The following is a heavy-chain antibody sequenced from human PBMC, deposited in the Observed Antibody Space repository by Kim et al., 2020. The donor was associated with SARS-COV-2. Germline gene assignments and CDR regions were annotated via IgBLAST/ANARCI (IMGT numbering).Heavy chain of an antibody. J-gene: IGHJ6*02. CDR3: ARGSAREFDWLHRSAYYGMGV. CDR1: GGTFSSDA. Sequence: SVKVSCKASGGTFSSDAISWVRQAPGQGLEWMGGIIPIFGTANYAQKFQGRVTITADASTSTAYMELSSLRSEDTAVYYCARGSAREFDWLHRSAYYGMGVWGQGTTVTASS. V-gene: IGHV1-69*13. CDR2: IIPIFGTA. D-gene: IGHD3-9*01.